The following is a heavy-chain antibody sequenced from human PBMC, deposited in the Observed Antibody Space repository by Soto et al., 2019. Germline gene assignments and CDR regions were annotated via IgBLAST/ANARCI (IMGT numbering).Heavy chain of an antibody. V-gene: IGHV4-4*02. CDR2: IYHSGST. D-gene: IGHD6-13*01. CDR1: GGSISSSNW. J-gene: IGHJ4*02. CDR3: ARVLGGSWSPVDY. Sequence: QVQLQESGPGLVKPSGTLSLTCAVSGGSISSSNWWSWVRQPPGKGLGRIGEIYHSGSTNYNPALNGRVTXSXDXXKNQFSLKLRSVTAADTAVYYCARVLGGSWSPVDYWGQGTLVTVSS.